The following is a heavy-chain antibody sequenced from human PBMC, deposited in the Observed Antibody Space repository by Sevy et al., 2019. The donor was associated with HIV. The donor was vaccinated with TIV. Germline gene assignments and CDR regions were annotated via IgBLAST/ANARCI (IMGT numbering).Heavy chain of an antibody. V-gene: IGHV3-73*01. CDR2: IRSKANSYAT. J-gene: IGHJ3*02. CDR3: TRTTVTNDAFDI. Sequence: GGSLRLSCAASGFTFSGSAMHWVRQASGKGLEWVGRIRSKANSYATAYAASVKGRFTISSDDSKNTAYLQMNSLKTEDTAVYYCTRTTVTNDAFDIWGQGTMVTVSS. CDR1: GFTFSGSA. D-gene: IGHD4-17*01.